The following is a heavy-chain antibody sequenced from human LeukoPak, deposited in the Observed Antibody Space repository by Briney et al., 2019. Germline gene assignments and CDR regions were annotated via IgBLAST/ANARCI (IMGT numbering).Heavy chain of an antibody. V-gene: IGHV1-69*05. J-gene: IGHJ4*02. D-gene: IGHD5-18*01. Sequence: ASVKVSCKASGGTFSSYAISWVRQAPGQGLEWMGGIIPIFGTANYAQKFQGRVTITTDESTSTAYMELSSLRSEDTAVFYCASPDSYGYFDYWGQGTLVTVSS. CDR3: ASPDSYGYFDY. CDR2: IIPIFGTA. CDR1: GGTFSSYA.